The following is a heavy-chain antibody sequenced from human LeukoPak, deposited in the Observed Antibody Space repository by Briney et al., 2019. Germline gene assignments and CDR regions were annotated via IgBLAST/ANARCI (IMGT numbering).Heavy chain of an antibody. CDR2: ISGSGGST. D-gene: IGHD1-1*01. J-gene: IGHJ4*02. CDR1: GFTFSSYA. Sequence: GASLRLSCAASGFTFSSYAMSWVRQAPGKGLEWVSAISGSGGSTYYADSVKGRFTISRDNSKNTLYLQMNSLRTEDTAVYYCAKDQTGTNGAYFDYWGQGTLVTVSS. CDR3: AKDQTGTNGAYFDY. V-gene: IGHV3-23*01.